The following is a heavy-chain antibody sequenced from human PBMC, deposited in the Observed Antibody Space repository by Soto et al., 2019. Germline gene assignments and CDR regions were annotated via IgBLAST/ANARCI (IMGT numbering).Heavy chain of an antibody. V-gene: IGHV1-69*06. D-gene: IGHD4-17*01. J-gene: IGHJ4*02. CDR3: ARNRGDYGDYFDS. CDR2: IIPMFGTV. Sequence: QVQLVQSGAEVKKPGSSVKVSCKASGGTFSSFLISWVRQAPGQGLEWMGGIIPMFGTVNYAQNFQGRVTITADKSTTTAYMELSRLRSEDTAMYYCARNRGDYGDYFDSWGQGTLVTVSS. CDR1: GGTFSSFL.